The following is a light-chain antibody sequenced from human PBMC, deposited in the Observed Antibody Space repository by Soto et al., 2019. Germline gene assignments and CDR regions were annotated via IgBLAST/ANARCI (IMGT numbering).Light chain of an antibody. Sequence: DIVMTPSPDSLAVSLGERATINCRSSQNVLYSSNTNNYLAWYQQKAGQPPKLLIYWASNRASGVPDRFSGRVSGTDFPLTITSLQAEDVAVYHCQKYYTTPNSFGPGTKPEIK. CDR3: QKYYTTPNS. V-gene: IGKV4-1*01. J-gene: IGKJ2*01. CDR2: WAS. CDR1: QNVLYSSNTNNY.